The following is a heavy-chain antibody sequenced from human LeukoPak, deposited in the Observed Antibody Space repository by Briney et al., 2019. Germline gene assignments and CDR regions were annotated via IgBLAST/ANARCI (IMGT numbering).Heavy chain of an antibody. CDR3: ARAASSWSFDY. CDR2: IYYSGST. J-gene: IGHJ4*02. Sequence: ASETLSLTCTVSGDSISSYYWSWIRQPPGKGQEWIGYIYYSGSTNYNPSLKSRVTISVDTSKNQFSLKLSSVTAADTAVYYCARAASSWSFDYWGQGTLVTVSS. D-gene: IGHD6-13*01. CDR1: GDSISSYY. V-gene: IGHV4-59*01.